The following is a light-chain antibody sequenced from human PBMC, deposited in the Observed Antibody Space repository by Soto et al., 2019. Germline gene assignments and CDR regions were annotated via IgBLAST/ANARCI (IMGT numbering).Light chain of an antibody. J-gene: IGKJ2*01. Sequence: DIQMTQSPSSLSASVGDRVTITCRASQNINNYLNWYQQKSGKAPNLLSYAASNLQSGVPSRFSGSGSGTDFTLTISSRQAEDFATYDWQQSYNKRTFGQGTKLEIK. CDR1: QNINNY. V-gene: IGKV1-39*01. CDR3: QQSYNKRT. CDR2: AAS.